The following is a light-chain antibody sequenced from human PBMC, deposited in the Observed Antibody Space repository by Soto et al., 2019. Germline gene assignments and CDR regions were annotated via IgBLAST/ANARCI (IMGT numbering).Light chain of an antibody. V-gene: IGKV1-33*01. Sequence: DIQMTQSPSPLSASVVDRVTITFQASQDISNYLNWYQQKPGKAPKLLIYEASNLETGVPSRFSGSGSGTDFSFTISSLQPEDIATYYCQQYDTLRAFGQGTKVDIK. CDR3: QQYDTLRA. CDR2: EAS. J-gene: IGKJ1*01. CDR1: QDISNY.